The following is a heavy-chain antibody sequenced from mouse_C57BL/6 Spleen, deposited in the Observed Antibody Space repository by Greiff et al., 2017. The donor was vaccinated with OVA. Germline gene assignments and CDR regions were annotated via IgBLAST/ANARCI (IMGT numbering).Heavy chain of an antibody. CDR1: GFTFSDYG. D-gene: IGHD1-1*01. Sequence: EVQVVESGGGLVKPGGSLKLSCAASGFTFSDYGMHWVRQAPEKGLEWVAYISSGSSTIYYADTVKGRFTISRDNAKNTLFLQMTSLRSEDTAMYYCASLRSLYYYAMDYWGQGTSVTVSS. CDR3: ASLRSLYYYAMDY. J-gene: IGHJ4*01. CDR2: ISSGSSTI. V-gene: IGHV5-17*01.